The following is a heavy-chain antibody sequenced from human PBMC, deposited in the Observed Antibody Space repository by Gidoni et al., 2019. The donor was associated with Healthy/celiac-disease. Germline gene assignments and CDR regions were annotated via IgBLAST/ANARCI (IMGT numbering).Heavy chain of an antibody. V-gene: IGHV4-39*07. Sequence: QLQLQDSVPGLVRPSETLSLTCTDPGDSLRSSRYYWGCLRQPPGKGLEWIGSNYYSGSTYYNPSLKSRVTISVDTSKNQFSLKPSSVTAADTAVYYCAREGRIQDKDMDTPSDWGQGTLVTVSS. CDR1: GDSLRSSRYY. CDR3: AREGRIQDKDMDTPSD. CDR2: NYYSGST. J-gene: IGHJ4*02. D-gene: IGHD5-18*01.